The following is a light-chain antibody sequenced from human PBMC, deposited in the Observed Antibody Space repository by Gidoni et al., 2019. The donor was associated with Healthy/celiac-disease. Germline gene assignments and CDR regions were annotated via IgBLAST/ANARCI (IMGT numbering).Light chain of an antibody. CDR2: KAS. J-gene: IGKJ4*01. CDR3: QQYNSYPLT. V-gene: IGKV1-5*03. Sequence: DIQMLQSPSTLAASVGDRVTITCRASQSISSWLAWYQQKPGKAPKLLIYKASSLESGVPSRFSGSGSGTEFTLTISSLQPDDFATYYCQQYNSYPLTFGGGTKVEIK. CDR1: QSISSW.